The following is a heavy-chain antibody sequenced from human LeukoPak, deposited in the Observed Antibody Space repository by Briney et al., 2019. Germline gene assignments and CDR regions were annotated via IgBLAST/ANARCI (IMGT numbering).Heavy chain of an antibody. D-gene: IGHD6-19*01. CDR2: IWFDGSIK. V-gene: IGHV3-33*08. CDR1: GFTFSSYG. Sequence: GRSLRLSCAASGFTFSSYGMHWVRQAPGKGLEWVAVIWFDGSIKYYADSVKGRFTISRDNSRNTLFLQMNSLRAEDTAVYYCASAAGPFDNWGQGTLVTVSS. CDR3: ASAAGPFDN. J-gene: IGHJ4*02.